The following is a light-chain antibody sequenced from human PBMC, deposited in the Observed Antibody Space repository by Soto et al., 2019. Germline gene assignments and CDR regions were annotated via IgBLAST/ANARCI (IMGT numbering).Light chain of an antibody. J-gene: IGKJ1*01. CDR2: DTS. Sequence: LTQTPPTSAVSRKRIATRSCRAIQTVNIYVAWDQQKPGQAPRLLIYDTSNRAAGVPARFSCSGSGTEFDLTIGSLHPYDFALYYCQHYNRSSEPFALGTKVDIK. CDR1: QTVNIY. CDR3: QHYNRSSEP. V-gene: IGKV3-11*01.